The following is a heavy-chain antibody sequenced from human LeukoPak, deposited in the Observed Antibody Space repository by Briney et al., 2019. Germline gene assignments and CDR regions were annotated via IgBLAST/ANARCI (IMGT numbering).Heavy chain of an antibody. V-gene: IGHV1-18*01. J-gene: IGHJ4*02. CDR3: ARVDLYYDSSGYSQAANDY. D-gene: IGHD3-22*01. CDR1: GYTFTGYA. CDR2: VSAYNGAT. Sequence: ASVKVSCKASGYTFTGYAISWVRQAPGQGLEWMGWVSAYNGATNYAQNFQDRVTITTDTPTTTAYMELRSLRSDDTAVYYCARVDLYYDSSGYSQAANDYWGQGTLVTVSS.